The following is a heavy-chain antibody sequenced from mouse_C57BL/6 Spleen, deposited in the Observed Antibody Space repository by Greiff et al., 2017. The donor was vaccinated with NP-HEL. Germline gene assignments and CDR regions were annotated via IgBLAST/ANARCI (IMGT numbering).Heavy chain of an antibody. CDR3: ARGGCDGWPFAY. CDR1: GYAFTNYL. V-gene: IGHV1-54*01. Sequence: VQLQQSGAELVRPGTSVKVSCKASGYAFTNYLIEWVKQRPGQGLEWIGVINPGSGGTNYNEKFKGKATLTADKSSSTAYMQLSSLTSEEAAVYFCARGGCDGWPFAYWGRGTVVAVSA. J-gene: IGHJ3*01. CDR2: INPGSGGT. D-gene: IGHD1-1*02.